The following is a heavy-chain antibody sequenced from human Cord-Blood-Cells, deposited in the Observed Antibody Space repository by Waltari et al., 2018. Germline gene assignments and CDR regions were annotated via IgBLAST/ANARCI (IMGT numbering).Heavy chain of an antibody. D-gene: IGHD6-13*01. Sequence: EVQLVESGGGLIQPGGSLRLSCAASGFTVSSNYMSWVRQAPGKGLEWVSVRYSGGRTDYAGAGKGRFTIARDNSKNTLYLQMNSVSGEDKAEYYCARLDSSSWSHFDYWRQGTLVTVSS. J-gene: IGHJ4*02. CDR1: GFTVSSNY. CDR3: ARLDSSSWSHFDY. V-gene: IGHV3-53*01. CDR2: RYSGGRT.